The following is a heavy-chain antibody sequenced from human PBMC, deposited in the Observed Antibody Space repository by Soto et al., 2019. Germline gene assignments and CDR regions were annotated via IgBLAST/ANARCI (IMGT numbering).Heavy chain of an antibody. CDR3: ASLSSGYYYAWPFDY. CDR2: ILYDGSNK. J-gene: IGHJ4*02. Sequence: GGSLRLSCAASGFTFSSHAMHWVRQAPGKGLEWVAVILYDGSNKYYADPVKGRFTISRDISKNTLYLQMNSLRAEDTAVYYCASLSSGYYYAWPFDYWGQGTLVTVSS. CDR1: GFTFSSHA. V-gene: IGHV3-30-3*01. D-gene: IGHD3-22*01.